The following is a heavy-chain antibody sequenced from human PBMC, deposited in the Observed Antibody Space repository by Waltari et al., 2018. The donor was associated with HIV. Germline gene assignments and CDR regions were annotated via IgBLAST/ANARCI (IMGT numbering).Heavy chain of an antibody. CDR1: GGSISSSNW. J-gene: IGHJ3*02. CDR2: SYHSGST. Sequence: QVQLQESGPGLVKPSGTLSLTCAVSGGSISSSNWWSWVRQPPGKGLEWIGESYHSGSTNYNTSLKSRVTISVDKSKNQFSLKLSSVTAADTAVYYCARGEAAGTAMETLDDAFDIWGQGTMVTVSS. V-gene: IGHV4-4*02. CDR3: ARGEAAGTAMETLDDAFDI. D-gene: IGHD5-18*01.